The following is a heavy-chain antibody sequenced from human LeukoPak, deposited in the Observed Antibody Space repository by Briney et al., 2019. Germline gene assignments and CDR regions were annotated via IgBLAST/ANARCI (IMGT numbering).Heavy chain of an antibody. CDR3: AKRGIAAAASFDY. J-gene: IGHJ4*02. D-gene: IGHD6-13*01. CDR1: GFTFSSYS. Sequence: GGSLRLSCAASGFTFSSYSMNWVRQAPGKGLEWVSTISGNGDYTFYADSVKGRFTISRDNSKNTLYLQMNSLRAEDTAVYYCAKRGIAAAASFDYWGQGTLVTVSS. V-gene: IGHV3-23*01. CDR2: ISGNGDYT.